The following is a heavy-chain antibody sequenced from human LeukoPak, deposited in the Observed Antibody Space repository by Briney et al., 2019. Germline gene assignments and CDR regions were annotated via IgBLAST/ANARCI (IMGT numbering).Heavy chain of an antibody. CDR1: GVSISDYH. CDR2: IYYSGST. CDR3: ARRGVATEDFDY. D-gene: IGHD5-12*01. Sequence: SETLYLTCSVSGVSISDYHWIWIRQTPEKRLEWIGYIYYSGSTNYNPSLKSRVTISEDTSKNQFSLKLSSVTAADTAVYYCARRGVATEDFDYWGQGTLVTVSS. V-gene: IGHV4-59*08. J-gene: IGHJ4*02.